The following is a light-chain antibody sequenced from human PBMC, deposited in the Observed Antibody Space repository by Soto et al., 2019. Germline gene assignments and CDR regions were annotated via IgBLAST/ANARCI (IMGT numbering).Light chain of an antibody. CDR3: QQYNNWWT. Sequence: IVLTQSPGTLSLSPGETATLSCRASQTVSNSFLGWYQQRPGQAPRLRMMATSKTAPGIPDRFSGSGSGTDFTLTISSLQAEDFAVYYCQQYNNWWTFGQGTKVDIK. J-gene: IGKJ1*01. CDR1: QTVSNSF. V-gene: IGKV3-20*01. CDR2: ATS.